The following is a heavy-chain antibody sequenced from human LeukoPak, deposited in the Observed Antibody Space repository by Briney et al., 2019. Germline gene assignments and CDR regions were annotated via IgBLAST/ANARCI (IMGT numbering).Heavy chain of an antibody. CDR2: IYYSGST. CDR1: GGSISSGGYY. J-gene: IGHJ6*02. D-gene: IGHD3-10*01. CDR3: ARVRFGESKSHRMAYYYYGMDV. V-gene: IGHV4-61*08. Sequence: SQTLSLTCTVSGGSISSGGYYWSWIRQPPGKGLEWIGYIYYSGSTNYNPSLKSRVTISVDTSKNQFSLKLSSVTAADTAVYYCARVRFGESKSHRMAYYYYGMDVWGQGTTVTVSS.